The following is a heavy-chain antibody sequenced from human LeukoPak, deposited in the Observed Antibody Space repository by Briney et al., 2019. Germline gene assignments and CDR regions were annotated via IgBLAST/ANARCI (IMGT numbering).Heavy chain of an antibody. J-gene: IGHJ5*02. CDR1: GFTFSSYS. V-gene: IGHV3-48*01. D-gene: IGHD3-16*02. CDR2: MSSSSSTM. Sequence: GGSLRPSCAASGFTFSSYSMNWVRQAPGKGLEWVSHMSSSSSTMTYADSVKGRFTISRDNAKNSLYLQMNSLRAEDTAVYYCARVGDYVWGSYRYMGGYNWFDPWGQGTLVTVSS. CDR3: ARVGDYVWGSYRYMGGYNWFDP.